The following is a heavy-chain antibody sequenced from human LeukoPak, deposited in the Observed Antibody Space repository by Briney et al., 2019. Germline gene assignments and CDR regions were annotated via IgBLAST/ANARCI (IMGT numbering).Heavy chain of an antibody. D-gene: IGHD3-22*01. J-gene: IGHJ5*02. Sequence: GGSLRLSCAASGFTFSSYAMSWVRQAPGKGLEWVSAISGSGGNTYYADSVKGRFTISRDNSKNTLYLQMNSLRAEDTAVYYCAKSLRERIVVVMTTWGQGTLVTVSS. CDR3: AKSLRERIVVVMTT. CDR2: ISGSGGNT. V-gene: IGHV3-23*01. CDR1: GFTFSSYA.